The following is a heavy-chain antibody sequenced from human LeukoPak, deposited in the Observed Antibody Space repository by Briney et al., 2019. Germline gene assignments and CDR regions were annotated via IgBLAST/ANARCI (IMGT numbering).Heavy chain of an antibody. V-gene: IGHV3-21*01. CDR3: ARVGKGFIQLWFPTKYYFDY. Sequence: GGSLRLSCAASGFTFSSYSMNWVRQAPGKGLEWVSSISSSSSYIYYADSVKGRFTISRDNAKNSLYLQMNSLRAEDTAVYYCARVGKGFIQLWFPTKYYFDYWGQGTLVTVSS. D-gene: IGHD5-18*01. J-gene: IGHJ4*02. CDR2: ISSSSSYI. CDR1: GFTFSSYS.